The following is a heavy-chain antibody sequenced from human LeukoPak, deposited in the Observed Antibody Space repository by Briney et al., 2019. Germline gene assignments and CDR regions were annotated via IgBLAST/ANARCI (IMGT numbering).Heavy chain of an antibody. V-gene: IGHV3-15*01. Sequence: GGSLRLSCAASGFIFSSYAMHWVRQAPGKGLEWVGRIKSKTDGGTTDYAAPVKGRFTISRDDSKTTLYLQMNSLKTEDTAVYYCTTGAYSSSWYKYFDYWGQGTLVTVSS. J-gene: IGHJ4*02. D-gene: IGHD6-13*01. CDR3: TTGAYSSSWYKYFDY. CDR2: IKSKTDGGTT. CDR1: GFIFSSYA.